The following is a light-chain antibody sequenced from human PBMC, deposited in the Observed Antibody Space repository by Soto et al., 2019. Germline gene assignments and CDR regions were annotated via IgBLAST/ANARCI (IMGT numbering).Light chain of an antibody. Sequence: QAVVTQPPSASGTPGQRGTISCSGSSSNIGSNTVNWYQQLPGTAPKLLIYSNNQRPSGVPDRFSGSKSGTSASLAISGLQSEDGPDYYCAAWDDSLNGLYVFGTGTKLTVL. CDR1: SSNIGSNT. J-gene: IGLJ1*01. CDR3: AAWDDSLNGLYV. CDR2: SNN. V-gene: IGLV1-44*01.